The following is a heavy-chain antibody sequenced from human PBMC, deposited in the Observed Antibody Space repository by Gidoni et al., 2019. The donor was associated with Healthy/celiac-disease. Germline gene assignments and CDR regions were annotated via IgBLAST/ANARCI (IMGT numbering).Heavy chain of an antibody. D-gene: IGHD3-10*01. J-gene: IGHJ6*02. V-gene: IGHV4-34*01. CDR2: INHSGST. CDR3: ARGTSITMVRGVLGNYYGMDV. CDR1: GGSFSGYY. Sequence: QVQLQQWGAGLLKPSETLSLTCAVSGGSFSGYYWIWIRQPPGKGLEWIGEINHSGSTNYNPSLKSRVTISVDTSKNQFSLKLSSVTAADTAVYYCARGTSITMVRGVLGNYYGMDVWGQGTTVTVSS.